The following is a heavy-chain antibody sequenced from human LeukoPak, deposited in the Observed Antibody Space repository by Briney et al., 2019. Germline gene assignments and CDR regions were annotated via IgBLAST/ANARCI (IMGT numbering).Heavy chain of an antibody. CDR3: ARFGGKAAIRRGRVDTYYMDV. CDR1: GGSFSNYY. V-gene: IGHV4-34*01. CDR2: INHSGST. J-gene: IGHJ6*03. Sequence: SETLSLTCAVYGGSFSNYYWSWIRQPPGKGLEWIGEINHSGSTNYNPSLKSRVTISADTSKNQFSLKLSSVTAADTAVYYCARFGGKAAIRRGRVDTYYMDVWGKGTTVTVSS. D-gene: IGHD2-21*02.